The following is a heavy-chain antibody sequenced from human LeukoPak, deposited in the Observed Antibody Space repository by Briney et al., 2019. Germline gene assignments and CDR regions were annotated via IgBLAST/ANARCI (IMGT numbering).Heavy chain of an antibody. V-gene: IGHV4-39*07. D-gene: IGHD6-19*01. CDR2: INHSGST. Sequence: SETLSLTCTVSGGSISSSSYYWSWIRQPPGKGLEWIGEINHSGSTNYNPSLKSRVTISVDTSKNQFSLKLSSVTAADTAVYYCASCSGWYRFGAFDIWGQGTMVTVSS. J-gene: IGHJ3*02. CDR3: ASCSGWYRFGAFDI. CDR1: GGSISSSSYY.